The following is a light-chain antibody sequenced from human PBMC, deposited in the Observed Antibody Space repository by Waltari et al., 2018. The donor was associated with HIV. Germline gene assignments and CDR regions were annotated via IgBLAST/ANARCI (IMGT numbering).Light chain of an antibody. CDR1: SSDVGGYNY. CDR2: DVN. J-gene: IGLJ1*01. Sequence: QSALTQPRSVSGSPGQSVTISCTGTSSDVGGYNYVSWYQPHPGKAPRLMIYDVNRRPSGVPGRFSGSKSGNTASLTISGLQAEDEADYYCCSYAGSYTYVFGTGTEVTVL. V-gene: IGLV2-11*01. CDR3: CSYAGSYTYV.